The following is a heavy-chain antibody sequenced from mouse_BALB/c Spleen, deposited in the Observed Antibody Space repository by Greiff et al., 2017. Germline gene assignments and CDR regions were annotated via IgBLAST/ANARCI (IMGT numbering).Heavy chain of an antibody. CDR2: ISYSGST. J-gene: IGHJ1*01. Sequence: EVQLQQSGPGLVKPSQSLSLTCTVTGYSITSDYAWNWIRQFPGNKLEWMGYISYSGSTSYNPSLKSRISITRDTSKNQFFLQLNSVTTEDTATYYCARRSGYGSSYGWYFDVWGAGTTVTVSS. D-gene: IGHD1-1*01. V-gene: IGHV3-2*02. CDR1: GYSITSDYA. CDR3: ARRSGYGSSYGWYFDV.